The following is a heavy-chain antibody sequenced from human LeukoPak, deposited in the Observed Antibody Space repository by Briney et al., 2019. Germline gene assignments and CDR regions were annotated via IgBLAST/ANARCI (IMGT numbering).Heavy chain of an antibody. CDR1: GFTFNNYW. CDR2: INTDGSST. D-gene: IGHD4-23*01. V-gene: IGHV3-74*01. Sequence: GGSLRLSCAASGFTFNNYWMHWVRQAPGKGLVWVSHINTDGSSTSYADSVKGRFTISRGNAKSTLYLQMNSLRAEDTAVYFCARANYGGNVYDYWGQGTLVTVSS. CDR3: ARANYGGNVYDY. J-gene: IGHJ4*02.